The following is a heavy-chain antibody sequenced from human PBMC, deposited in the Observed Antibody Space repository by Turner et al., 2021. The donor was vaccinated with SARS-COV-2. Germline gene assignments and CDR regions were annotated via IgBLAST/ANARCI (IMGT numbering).Heavy chain of an antibody. D-gene: IGHD3-22*01. CDR3: ASYYYDSSGYDYAFDY. CDR2: IYYSGST. Sequence: QVQLQESGPGLVKPSETLSLTCTVSGGSISSYYWSWIRQPPGKGLEWIGYIYYSGSTNYNPSLKSRVTISVDTSKNQFFLKLSSVTAADTAVYYCASYYYDSSGYDYAFDYWGQGTLVTVSS. V-gene: IGHV4-59*01. J-gene: IGHJ4*02. CDR1: GGSISSYY.